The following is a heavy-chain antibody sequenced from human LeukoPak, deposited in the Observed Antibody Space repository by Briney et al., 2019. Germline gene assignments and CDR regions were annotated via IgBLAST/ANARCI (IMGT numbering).Heavy chain of an antibody. Sequence: ASETLSLTCTVSGGSISSYYWSWILQPAGKGLEWIGRIYTSGSTNYNPSPKSRVTMSVDTSKNQFSLKLSSVTAADTAVYYCASTSWSSGAFDIWGQGTMVTVSS. D-gene: IGHD2-2*01. CDR3: ASTSWSSGAFDI. CDR1: GGSISSYY. CDR2: IYTSGST. J-gene: IGHJ3*02. V-gene: IGHV4-4*07.